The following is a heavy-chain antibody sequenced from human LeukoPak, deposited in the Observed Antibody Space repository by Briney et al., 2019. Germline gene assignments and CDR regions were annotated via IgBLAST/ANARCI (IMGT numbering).Heavy chain of an antibody. Sequence: ASVKVSFKASGYTFTGYYMHWVRQAPGQGLEWMGWINPNSGGTNYAQKFQGRVTMTRDTSISTAYMELSRLRSDDTAVYYCAREDYYGSGSPDYWGQGTLVIVSS. D-gene: IGHD3-10*01. CDR3: AREDYYGSGSPDY. J-gene: IGHJ4*02. V-gene: IGHV1-2*02. CDR1: GYTFTGYY. CDR2: INPNSGGT.